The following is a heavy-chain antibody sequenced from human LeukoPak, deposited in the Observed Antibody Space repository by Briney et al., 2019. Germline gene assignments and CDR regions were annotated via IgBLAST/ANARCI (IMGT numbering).Heavy chain of an antibody. V-gene: IGHV3-53*05. D-gene: IGHD2-2*01. Sequence: PGGSLRLSCAASGFTVSSNYMSWVRQAPGKGLEWVSVIYSGGSTYYADSVKGRFTISRDNSKNTLYLQMNSLRAEDTAVYYCARDGCSSTSCPDAFDIWGQGTMVTVSS. CDR2: IYSGGST. J-gene: IGHJ3*02. CDR3: ARDGCSSTSCPDAFDI. CDR1: GFTVSSNY.